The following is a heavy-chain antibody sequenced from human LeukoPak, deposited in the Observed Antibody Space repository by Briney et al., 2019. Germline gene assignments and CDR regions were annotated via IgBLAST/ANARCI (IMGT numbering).Heavy chain of an antibody. CDR2: ISYDGSNK. Sequence: PGGSLRLSCAASGFTFSSYAMHWVRQAPGKGLEWVAVISYDGSNKYYADSVKGRFTISRDNSKNTLYLQMNSLRAKDTAVYYCARDSMYCSSTSCYGYDAFDIWGQGTMVTVSS. J-gene: IGHJ3*02. CDR3: ARDSMYCSSTSCYGYDAFDI. V-gene: IGHV3-30-3*01. D-gene: IGHD2-2*01. CDR1: GFTFSSYA.